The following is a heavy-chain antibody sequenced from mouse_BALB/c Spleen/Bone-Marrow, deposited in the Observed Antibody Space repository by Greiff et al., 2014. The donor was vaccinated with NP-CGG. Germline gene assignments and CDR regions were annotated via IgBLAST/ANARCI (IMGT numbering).Heavy chain of an antibody. J-gene: IGHJ4*01. Sequence: LVESGPELVKPGASVKVSCKASGYAFTSYNMYWVKQSHGKSLEWIGYIDPYNGGIKYNQKFKGKATLTVDKSSSTAYMHLNSLTSDDAAVYYCARYSYAMDYWGQRTSVTVTS. CDR2: IDPYNGGI. V-gene: IGHV1S135*01. CDR3: ARYSYAMDY. CDR1: GYAFTSYN.